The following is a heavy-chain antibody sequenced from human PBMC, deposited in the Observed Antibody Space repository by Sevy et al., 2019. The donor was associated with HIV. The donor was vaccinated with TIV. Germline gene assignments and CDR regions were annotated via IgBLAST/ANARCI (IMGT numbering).Heavy chain of an antibody. V-gene: IGHV3-23*01. CDR2: ISFSGGST. Sequence: GGSLRLSCAASGFTFSTYAMTWVRQAPGKGLEWVSVISFSGGSTYYADSVKGRFIISRDNSKNTLYLQMISLRAEDTAVYYCAKDRVSGTYYTGDFDYWGQGTLVTVSS. CDR3: AKDRVSGTYYTGDFDY. CDR1: GFTFSTYA. D-gene: IGHD3-10*01. J-gene: IGHJ4*02.